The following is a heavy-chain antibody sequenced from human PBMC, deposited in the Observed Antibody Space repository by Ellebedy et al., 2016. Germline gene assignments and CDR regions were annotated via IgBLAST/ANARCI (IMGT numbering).Heavy chain of an antibody. CDR1: GGSISSTSHY. CDR3: ARRSYYESSGDLDY. V-gene: IGHV4-39*01. D-gene: IGHD3-22*01. CDR2: VFYNGIT. Sequence: SETLSLTCSVSGGSISSTSHYWNWIRQPPGKRLEWIGSVFYNGITYYNPSLMSRVPISIDTSKNQFSLKLNFMTAADTAVYCFARRSYYESSGDLDYWGQGTLVTVSS. J-gene: IGHJ4*02.